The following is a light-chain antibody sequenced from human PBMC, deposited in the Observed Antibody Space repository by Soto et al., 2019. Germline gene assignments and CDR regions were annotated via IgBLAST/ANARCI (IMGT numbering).Light chain of an antibody. V-gene: IGKV3-20*01. Sequence: EVGLTQSPCPLPLSPGERATLPCRATQSITNNYLAWYQQRPGLAPRLLIYDASTRTAGIPARFTGSGSGTDFTLTITSLQPEDFAVYYCQQDNRSPITFGRGTKVDIK. CDR2: DAS. J-gene: IGKJ4*02. CDR1: QSITNNY. CDR3: QQDNRSPIT.